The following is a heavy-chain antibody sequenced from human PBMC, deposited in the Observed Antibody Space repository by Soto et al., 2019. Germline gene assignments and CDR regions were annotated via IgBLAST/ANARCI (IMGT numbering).Heavy chain of an antibody. CDR1: GFSLSTSEVG. CDR3: ARLTVLYIMFDF. J-gene: IGHJ4*02. V-gene: IGHV2-5*02. D-gene: IGHD3-16*01. CDR2: IYWDDDK. Sequence: GSGPTLVNPTQTLTLTCTFSGFSLSTSEVGVGWIRQPPGKALELLGIIYWDDDKRYSPLLNKRLTITKDTSKNQVVLTMTNMDSVDTGTYYCARLTVLYIMFDFWGQGTQVTVSS.